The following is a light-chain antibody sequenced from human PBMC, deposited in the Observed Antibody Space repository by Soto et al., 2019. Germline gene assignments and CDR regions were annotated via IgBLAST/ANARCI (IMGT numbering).Light chain of an antibody. J-gene: IGKJ1*01. CDR1: QSVGSN. CDR3: QQYSSWPWT. V-gene: IGKV3-15*01. Sequence: EIVTTQSPATLSVSPGERATLSCRASQSVGSNLAWYQQKPGQAPRLLIYAASTRATGISARFSGSGSGTKVTLTNSSLQSEDFAVYYCQQYSSWPWTSGQGTKVEIK. CDR2: AAS.